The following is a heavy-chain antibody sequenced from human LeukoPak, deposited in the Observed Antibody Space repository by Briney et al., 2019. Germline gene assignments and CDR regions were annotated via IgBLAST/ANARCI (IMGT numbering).Heavy chain of an antibody. V-gene: IGHV4-59*01. CDR3: ARTTEGGYTYDYFYYYYMDV. J-gene: IGHJ6*03. Sequence: SETLSLTCTVSGGSINNYYWGWIRQPPGKGLQWIGYIHYSGSTNYNPSLKSRLTISVDTSKNQFSLKVTSVTAADTAVYYCARTTEGGYTYDYFYYYYMDVWGKGTTVTISS. CDR2: IHYSGST. CDR1: GGSINNYY. D-gene: IGHD5-18*01.